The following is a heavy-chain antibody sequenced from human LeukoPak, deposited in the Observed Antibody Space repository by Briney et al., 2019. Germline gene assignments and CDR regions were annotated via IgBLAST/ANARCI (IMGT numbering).Heavy chain of an antibody. V-gene: IGHV6-1*01. CDR3: ARVALRGYCSGGSCSSGWFDP. Sequence: SQTLSLTCAISGDSVSSDSAAWNWIRQSPSRGLEWLGRTYYRSKWYNNYAVSVKSRININPDTSKNQFSLKLSSVTAADTAVYYCARVALRGYCSGGSCSSGWFDPWGQGTLVTVSS. J-gene: IGHJ5*02. D-gene: IGHD2-15*01. CDR2: TYYRSKWYN. CDR1: GDSVSSDSAA.